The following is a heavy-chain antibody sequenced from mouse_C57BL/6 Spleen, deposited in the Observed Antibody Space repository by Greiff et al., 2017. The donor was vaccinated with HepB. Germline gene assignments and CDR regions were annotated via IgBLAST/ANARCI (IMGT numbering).Heavy chain of an antibody. J-gene: IGHJ3*01. Sequence: VQLQQPGAELVMPGASVKLSCKASGYTFTSYWMHWVKQRPGQGLEWIGEIDPSDSYTNYNQKFKGKSTLTVDKSSSTAYMQLSSLTSEDSAVYYCARPYCSSSFAYWGQGTLVTVSA. V-gene: IGHV1-69*01. CDR1: GYTFTSYW. D-gene: IGHD1-1*01. CDR3: ARPYCSSSFAY. CDR2: IDPSDSYT.